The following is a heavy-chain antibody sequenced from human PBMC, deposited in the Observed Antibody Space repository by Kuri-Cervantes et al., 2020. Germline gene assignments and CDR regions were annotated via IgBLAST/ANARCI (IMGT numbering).Heavy chain of an antibody. V-gene: IGHV1-2*02. CDR3: SRDGITMAPAF. CDR2: INPTTGGA. D-gene: IGHD3-10*01. J-gene: IGHJ3*01. CDR1: GYIFTGSY. Sequence: ASVKVSCKASGYIFTGSYLHWVRQAPGQAFEWMGSINPTTGGASYAQKFQGRVTMTRDTSISTAYMELNWLTSDDTAVYFCSRDGITMAPAFWGRGTMVTVSS.